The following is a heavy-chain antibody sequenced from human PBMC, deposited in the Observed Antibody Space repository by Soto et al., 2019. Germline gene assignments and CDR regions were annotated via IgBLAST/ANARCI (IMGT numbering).Heavy chain of an antibody. CDR2: INPSARSA. D-gene: IGHD1-1*01. Sequence: QVQLVQSGAEVKNPGASVKLSCKASGYSFTNYYLHWVRQAPGQGLEWVGMINPSARSASYAQKLRGRLTMDRDTSTTTVYMELSRLTSEDTSVYYCARVNSAANGVLDHWGLGTLVTVSS. J-gene: IGHJ4*02. CDR1: GYSFTNYY. CDR3: ARVNSAANGVLDH. V-gene: IGHV1-46*04.